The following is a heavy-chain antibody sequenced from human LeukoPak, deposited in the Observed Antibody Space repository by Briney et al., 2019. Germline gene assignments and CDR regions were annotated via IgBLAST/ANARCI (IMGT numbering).Heavy chain of an antibody. CDR3: AKTRGTITDYYYYYMDV. V-gene: IGHV3-23*01. CDR2: ISGSGGST. J-gene: IGHJ6*03. D-gene: IGHD1-14*01. CDR1: GFTFSSYA. Sequence: GGSLRLSCAASGFTFSSYAMSWVRQAPGKGLELVSAISGSGGSTYYEDSVKGRFTISRDNSKNTLYLQMNSLRAEDTAVYYCAKTRGTITDYYYYYMDVWGKGTTVTVSS.